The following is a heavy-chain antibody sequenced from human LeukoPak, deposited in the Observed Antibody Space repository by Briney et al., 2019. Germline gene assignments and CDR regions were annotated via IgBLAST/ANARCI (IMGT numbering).Heavy chain of an antibody. J-gene: IGHJ5*02. D-gene: IGHD5-24*01. Sequence: PSETLSLTCTVSGGSISSYYWSWIRQPPGKGLEWIGYIYYSGSTNYNPSLKSRVTISVDTSKNQFSPKLSSVTAADTAVYYCARRERDGYNQNWFDPWGQGTLVTVSS. CDR3: ARRERDGYNQNWFDP. CDR2: IYYSGST. V-gene: IGHV4-59*08. CDR1: GGSISSYY.